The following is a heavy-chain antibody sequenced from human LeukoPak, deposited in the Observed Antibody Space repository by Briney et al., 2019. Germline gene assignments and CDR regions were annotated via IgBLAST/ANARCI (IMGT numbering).Heavy chain of an antibody. CDR1: GYTLTELS. Sequence: GASVKVSCKVSGYTLTELSMHWVRQAPGKGLEWMGGFDPEDGETIYAQKFQGRVTMTGDTSTDTAYMELSSLRSEDTAVYYCATPRRVGATSFDYWGQGTLVTVSS. J-gene: IGHJ4*02. CDR2: FDPEDGET. V-gene: IGHV1-24*01. D-gene: IGHD1-26*01. CDR3: ATPRRVGATSFDY.